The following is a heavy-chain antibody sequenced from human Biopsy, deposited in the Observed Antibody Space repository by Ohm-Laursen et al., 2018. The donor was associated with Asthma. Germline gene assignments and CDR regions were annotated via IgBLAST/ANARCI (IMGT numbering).Heavy chain of an antibody. CDR3: ARGYSGTDRIVYYYSGMEV. Sequence: SVKASCKASGDSLGSFISYAIGWVRQAPRQGLEWKVGLIPVLGTADYAPMFEGRVTITADESTSTAYLELTSLRFEDTAVYYCARGYSGTDRIVYYYSGMEVWGQGTTVTVSS. J-gene: IGHJ6*02. V-gene: IGHV1-69*13. CDR1: GDSLGSFISYA. D-gene: IGHD5-12*01. CDR2: LIPVLGTA.